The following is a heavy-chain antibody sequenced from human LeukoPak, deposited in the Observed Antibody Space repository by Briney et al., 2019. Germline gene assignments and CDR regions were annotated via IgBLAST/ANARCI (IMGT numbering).Heavy chain of an antibody. J-gene: IGHJ5*02. V-gene: IGHV4-59*01. CDR3: ARAVQPAGPWFDP. CDR2: IYYSGST. CDR1: GGSISSYY. Sequence: SETLSLTCTVSGGSISSYYWSWIRQPPGKGLEWIGYIYYSGSTNYNPSLKSRVNISVDTSKNQFSLKLSSVTAADTAVYYCARAVQPAGPWFDPWGQGTLVTVSS. D-gene: IGHD6-25*01.